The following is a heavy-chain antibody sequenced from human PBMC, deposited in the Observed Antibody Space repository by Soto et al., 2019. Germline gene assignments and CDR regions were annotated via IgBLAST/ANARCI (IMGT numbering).Heavy chain of an antibody. J-gene: IGHJ6*02. CDR2: ISHDGSNK. CDR1: GFTFSSYG. D-gene: IGHD6-25*01. Sequence: LRLSCVASGFTFSSYGMHWVRQAPGRGLEWVAVISHDGSNKFYVDSVKGRFTISRDNSKNTLYMEMNSLRPEDTAVYYCAKRWQQRLGYFYGMDVWGRGTTVTVSS. V-gene: IGHV3-30*18. CDR3: AKRWQQRLGYFYGMDV.